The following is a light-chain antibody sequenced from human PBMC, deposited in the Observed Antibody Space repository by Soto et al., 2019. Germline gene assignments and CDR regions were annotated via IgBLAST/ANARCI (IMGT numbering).Light chain of an antibody. CDR3: QQYNSYPWT. CDR2: DAS. CDR1: QTISTW. V-gene: IGKV1-5*01. J-gene: IGKJ1*01. Sequence: DIQVTQSPPTLSASVGDRVTITCRASQTISTWMAWYQQKPGKAPKLLIYDASSLESGVPSRFSGSRSGTEFTLTISSLQPDDFASYYCQQYNSYPWTFGQGTKVDIK.